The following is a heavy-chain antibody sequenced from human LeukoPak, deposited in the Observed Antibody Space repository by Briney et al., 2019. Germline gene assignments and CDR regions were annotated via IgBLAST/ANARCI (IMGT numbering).Heavy chain of an antibody. CDR3: ARRAGYGSGGYY. Sequence: SETLSLTCTVSGGSISSYYWSWIRQPPGKGLEWIGYIFHSGSTNYNPSLKSRVTISVDTSKNQFSLKLSSVTAADTAVYYCARRAGYGSGGYYWGQGTLVTVSS. D-gene: IGHD3-10*01. V-gene: IGHV4-59*08. CDR2: IFHSGST. CDR1: GGSISSYY. J-gene: IGHJ4*02.